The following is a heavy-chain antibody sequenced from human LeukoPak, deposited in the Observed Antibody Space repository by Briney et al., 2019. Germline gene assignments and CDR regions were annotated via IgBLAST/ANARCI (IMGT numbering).Heavy chain of an antibody. V-gene: IGHV4-31*03. CDR2: IYYSGST. D-gene: IGHD2-15*01. CDR1: GGSISSGGYY. Sequence: SETLSLTCTVSGGSISSGGYYWSWIRQHPGKGLEWIGYIYYSGSTYYNPSLKSRVTISVDTSKNQFSLKLSSVTAADTAVYYCARGPPIVVVVAATLRYFQHWGQGTLVTVSS. J-gene: IGHJ1*01. CDR3: ARGPPIVVVVAATLRYFQH.